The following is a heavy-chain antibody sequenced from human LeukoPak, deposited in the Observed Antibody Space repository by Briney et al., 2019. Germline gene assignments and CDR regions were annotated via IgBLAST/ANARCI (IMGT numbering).Heavy chain of an antibody. V-gene: IGHV4-30-4*08. CDR1: GGSISSGDYY. CDR3: ARGRRIVVVPAAEIFDY. Sequence: PSETLSLTCTVSGGSISSGDYYWSWIRQPPGKGLEWIGYIYYSGSTYYNPSLKSRVTISVDTSKNQFSLKLSSVTAADTAVYYCARGRRIVVVPAAEIFDYWGQGTLVTVSS. D-gene: IGHD2-2*01. CDR2: IYYSGST. J-gene: IGHJ4*02.